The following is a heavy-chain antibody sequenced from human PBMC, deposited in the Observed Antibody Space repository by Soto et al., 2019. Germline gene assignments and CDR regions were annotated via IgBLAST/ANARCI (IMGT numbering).Heavy chain of an antibody. V-gene: IGHV1-18*01. CDR1: GYTFTXXG. CDR3: ARSIAAAVDFDH. Sequence: ASVKVSCKASGYTFTXXGXSXVRQAPGQGLEWMGWISAYSGSTNYAKKQQGRVTMTTDTSTSTAYMELRSLRSDDTAVYYCARSIAAAVDFDHWGQGTLVTVSS. D-gene: IGHD6-13*01. CDR2: ISAYSGST. J-gene: IGHJ4*02.